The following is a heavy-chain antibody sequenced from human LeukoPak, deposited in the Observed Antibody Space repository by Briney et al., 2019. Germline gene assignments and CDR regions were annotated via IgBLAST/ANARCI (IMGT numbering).Heavy chain of an antibody. D-gene: IGHD3-9*01. Sequence: GGSLTLSCAAVGFTFSSYAMSWVRQSPAGGLEWVSSIRGGGDTFYADSVKGRFTLSRDDSRNTVFLQLNNLRVEDTAIYYCAKANWVSNAVADWWVQGTVVTVSS. CDR1: GFTFSSYA. V-gene: IGHV3-23*01. J-gene: IGHJ4*02. CDR2: IRGGGDT. CDR3: AKANWVSNAVADW.